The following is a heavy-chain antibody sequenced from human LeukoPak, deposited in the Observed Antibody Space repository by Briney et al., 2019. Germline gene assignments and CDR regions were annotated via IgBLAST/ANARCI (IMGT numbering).Heavy chain of an antibody. D-gene: IGHD6-19*01. CDR1: GYTFSSND. J-gene: IGHJ4*02. CDR2: MTPDNANT. Sequence: GASVKVSCKASGYTFSSNDINWVRQATGQGLEWTGWMTPDNANTGYAETFQGRVTLTRNTSISTAYMELSSLGSEDTAVYYCARRYAGGWTDYWGQGTLVTVSS. V-gene: IGHV1-8*01. CDR3: ARRYAGGWTDY.